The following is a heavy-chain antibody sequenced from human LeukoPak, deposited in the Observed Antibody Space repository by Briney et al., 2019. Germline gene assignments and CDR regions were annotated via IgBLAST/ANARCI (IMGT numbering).Heavy chain of an antibody. CDR1: GFTFSSHE. Sequence: GGSLRLSCAASGFTFSSHELNWVRQAPGKGLEWVSYISDTGSTIYYADSVEGRFTISRDNAKNSLYLQMNSLRAEDTAVYYCAELGITMIGGVWGKGTTVTISS. CDR2: ISDTGSTI. CDR3: AELGITMIGGV. V-gene: IGHV3-48*03. D-gene: IGHD3-10*02. J-gene: IGHJ6*04.